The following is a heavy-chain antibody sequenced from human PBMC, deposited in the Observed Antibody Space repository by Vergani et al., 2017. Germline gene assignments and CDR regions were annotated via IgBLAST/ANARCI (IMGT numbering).Heavy chain of an antibody. J-gene: IGHJ1*01. D-gene: IGHD6-19*01. Sequence: QVQLVQSGAEVKKPGASVKVSCKASGGTFSSYAISWVRQAPGQGLEWMGRIIPILGIANYAQKFQGRVTITADKSTSTAYMELSSLRSEDTAVYYCARGAGDAMADIEYFQHWGQGTLVTVSS. CDR1: GGTFSSYA. CDR3: ARGAGDAMADIEYFQH. V-gene: IGHV1-69*09. CDR2: IIPILGIA.